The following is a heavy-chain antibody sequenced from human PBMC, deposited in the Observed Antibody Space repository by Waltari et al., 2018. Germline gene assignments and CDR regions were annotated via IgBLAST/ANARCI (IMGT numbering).Heavy chain of an antibody. V-gene: IGHV3-30*01. CDR1: GFTVSSYA. CDR2: ISYDGSNK. Sequence: QVQLVASGVGVVQPGRSLRLSCPASGFTVSSYAMHWVRQAPGKGLEWVAVISYDGSNKHYADSVKGRFTISRDNSKNTLYLQMNSLRAEDTAVYYCARDKTDSSGWYGEDYWGQGTLVTVSS. CDR3: ARDKTDSSGWYGEDY. D-gene: IGHD6-19*01. J-gene: IGHJ4*02.